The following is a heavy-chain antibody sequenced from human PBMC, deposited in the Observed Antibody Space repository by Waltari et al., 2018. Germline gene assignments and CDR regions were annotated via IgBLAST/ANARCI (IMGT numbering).Heavy chain of an antibody. J-gene: IGHJ4*02. Sequence: EVQLVQSGAEVKKPGESLKISCKGSGYSFNNYWIGWVRQLPGKGLEWMGIIYPGDSDIKYGPSFQGRVTISADKSIRTVYLQWTSLKTSDTAMYYCARYYGSGPDIVYWGQGTLVIVSS. CDR2: IYPGDSDI. CDR1: GYSFNNYW. D-gene: IGHD3-10*01. CDR3: ARYYGSGPDIVY. V-gene: IGHV5-51*01.